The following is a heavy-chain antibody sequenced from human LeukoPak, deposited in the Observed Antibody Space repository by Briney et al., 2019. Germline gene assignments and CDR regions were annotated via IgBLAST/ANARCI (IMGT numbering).Heavy chain of an antibody. J-gene: IGHJ4*02. D-gene: IGHD3-22*01. CDR3: ARDGGYYYDSSGYYYHDY. CDR1: GFTFSSYS. V-gene: IGHV3-21*01. CDR2: ISSSSSYI. Sequence: GGSLRLSCAASGFTFSSYSMNWVRQAPGKGLEWVSSISSSSSYIYYADSVKGRFTISRDNAKNSLYLQMNSLRAEDTAVYYCARDGGYYYDSSGYYYHDYWGQGTLVTVSS.